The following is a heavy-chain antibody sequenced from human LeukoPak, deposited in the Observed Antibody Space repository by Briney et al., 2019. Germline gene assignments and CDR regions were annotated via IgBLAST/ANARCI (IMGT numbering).Heavy chain of an antibody. J-gene: IGHJ4*02. V-gene: IGHV1-69*06. CDR2: IIPIFGTA. Sequence: ASVKVSCKASGGTFSSYAISWVRQAPGQGLEWMGGIIPIFGTANYAQKFQGRVTMTEDTSTDTAYMELSSLRSEDTAVYYCATKITMVVYSFDYWGQGTLVTVSS. CDR1: GGTFSSYA. CDR3: ATKITMVVYSFDY. D-gene: IGHD3-10*01.